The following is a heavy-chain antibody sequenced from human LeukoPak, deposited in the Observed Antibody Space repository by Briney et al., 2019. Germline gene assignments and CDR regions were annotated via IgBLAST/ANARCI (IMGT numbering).Heavy chain of an antibody. D-gene: IGHD3-10*01. CDR1: GGSISSYY. Sequence: TSETLSLTCTVSGGSISSYYWSWIRQPPGKGLEWIGYIYYSGSTNYNPSLKSRATISVDTSKNQFSLKLSSVTAADTAVYYCARDSRDYYGSGSSVMDVWGQGTTVTVSS. V-gene: IGHV4-59*01. CDR2: IYYSGST. CDR3: ARDSRDYYGSGSSVMDV. J-gene: IGHJ6*02.